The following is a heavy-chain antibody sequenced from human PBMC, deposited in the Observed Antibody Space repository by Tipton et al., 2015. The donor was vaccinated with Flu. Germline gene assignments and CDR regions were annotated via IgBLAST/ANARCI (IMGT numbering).Heavy chain of an antibody. CDR1: GDSIRSSNYY. CDR3: ARRDYSNYVSEPKNWFDP. J-gene: IGHJ5*02. V-gene: IGHV4-39*07. Sequence: TLSLTCGVSGDSIRSSNYYWGWIRQPPGKGLEWIGNTFHSGNTYLNPSLKSRVTISIDTSRNQFSLKVSSVTAADTAVYYCARRDYSNYVSEPKNWFDPWGQGALATVSS. CDR2: TFHSGNT. D-gene: IGHD4-11*01.